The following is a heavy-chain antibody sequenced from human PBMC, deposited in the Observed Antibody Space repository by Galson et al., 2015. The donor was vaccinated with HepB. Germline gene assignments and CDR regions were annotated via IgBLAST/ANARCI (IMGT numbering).Heavy chain of an antibody. Sequence: SLRLSCAASGFTFSSYGLHWVRQAPGKGLEWLALISDGDYKYYADSVKGRFTISRDNSKNTLYLQMKSLRAEDTAVYYCARDLANDHGVFDYWGQGTLVTVSS. CDR3: ARDLANDHGVFDY. J-gene: IGHJ4*02. CDR2: ISDGDYK. V-gene: IGHV3-30*03. D-gene: IGHD1-1*01. CDR1: GFTFSSYG.